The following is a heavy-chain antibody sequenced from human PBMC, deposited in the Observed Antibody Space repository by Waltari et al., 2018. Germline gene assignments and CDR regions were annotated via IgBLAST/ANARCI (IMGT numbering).Heavy chain of an antibody. D-gene: IGHD3-10*01. J-gene: IGHJ2*01. Sequence: QVQLVQSGAEVKKPGASVKVSCKASGYTFTGYYMHWVRQAPGQGLEWMGWINPNSGGTNYAQKFQGRVTMTRDTSISTAYMELSRLRSDDTAVYYCAREGNRESPRPIYWYFDLWGRGTLVTVSS. CDR2: INPNSGGT. CDR3: AREGNRESPRPIYWYFDL. V-gene: IGHV1-2*02. CDR1: GYTFTGYY.